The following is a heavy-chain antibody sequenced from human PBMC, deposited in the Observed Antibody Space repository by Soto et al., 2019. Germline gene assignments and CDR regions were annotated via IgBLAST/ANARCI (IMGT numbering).Heavy chain of an antibody. Sequence: EASVKVSCKASGGTFSSYAISWVRQAPGQGLEWMGGIIPIFGTANYAQKFQGRVTITADESTSTAYMELSSLRSEDTAVYYCARGSSSGWYKIDYWGQGTLVTVSS. CDR1: GGTFSSYA. D-gene: IGHD6-19*01. V-gene: IGHV1-69*13. J-gene: IGHJ4*02. CDR2: IIPIFGTA. CDR3: ARGSSSGWYKIDY.